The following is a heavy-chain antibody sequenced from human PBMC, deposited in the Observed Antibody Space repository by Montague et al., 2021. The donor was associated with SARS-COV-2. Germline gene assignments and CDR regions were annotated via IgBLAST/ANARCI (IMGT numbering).Heavy chain of an antibody. D-gene: IGHD2-2*01. CDR3: ARHLAISGPAAVSDY. J-gene: IGHJ4*02. Sequence: SETLSLTCPVSSPWTVSGNSGADRMSPPLNNRHQKVWSIHYSGITYYNPSLKSRVTISVDTSRNQFSLKPSSVTAADTAIYYCARHLAISGPAAVSDYWGQGTLVTVSS. CDR1: SPWTVSGNSG. V-gene: IGHV4-39*01. CDR2: IHYSGIT.